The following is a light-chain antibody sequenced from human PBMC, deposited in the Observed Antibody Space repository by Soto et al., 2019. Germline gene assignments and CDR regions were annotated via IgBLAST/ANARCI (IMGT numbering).Light chain of an antibody. CDR2: DAS. J-gene: IGKJ4*01. Sequence: EIVLTQSPATLSLSPGNRATLSCRASQSVSSYLAWYQQKPGQAPRLLIYDASNRATGIPARFSGSGSGTDFSLTINSREPEDFAFYYCQQRSNWPSTFCGGTKVEIK. CDR1: QSVSSY. V-gene: IGKV3-11*01. CDR3: QQRSNWPST.